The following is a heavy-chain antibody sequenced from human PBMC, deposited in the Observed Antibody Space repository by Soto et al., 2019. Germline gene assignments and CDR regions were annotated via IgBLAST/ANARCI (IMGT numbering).Heavy chain of an antibody. J-gene: IGHJ3*02. D-gene: IGHD1-26*01. CDR2: VYNSGST. CDR1: GGSIRSYY. V-gene: IGHV4-59*01. CDR3: AREGGGSYGAFDI. Sequence: SETLSLTCTVFGGSIRSYYWSWVRRPPGKGLEWIGYVYNSGSTTYSPSFKSRVTISADTSRNQFSLKLTSVTAADTAVYYCAREGGGSYGAFDIWGQGTMVTVSS.